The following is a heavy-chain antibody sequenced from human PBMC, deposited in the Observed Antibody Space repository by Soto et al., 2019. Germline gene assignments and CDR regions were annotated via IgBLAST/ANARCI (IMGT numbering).Heavy chain of an antibody. CDR2: IIPIFGTA. Sequence: QVKLVQSGAEVKKPGSSVKVSCKASGGTFSSYAISWVRQAPGQGLEWMGGIIPIFGTANYAQKFQGRVTITADESTSTAYMELSSLSSEDTAVYYCAGGRGEYQLLPEGPWGQGTLVTVSS. J-gene: IGHJ5*02. CDR1: GGTFSSYA. V-gene: IGHV1-69*01. D-gene: IGHD2-2*01. CDR3: AGGRGEYQLLPEGP.